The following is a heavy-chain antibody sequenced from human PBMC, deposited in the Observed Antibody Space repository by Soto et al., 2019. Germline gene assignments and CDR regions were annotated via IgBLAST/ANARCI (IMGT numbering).Heavy chain of an antibody. D-gene: IGHD6-19*01. J-gene: IGHJ6*02. V-gene: IGHV1-69*13. CDR3: AREQWLVRFLGHYYYGMDV. CDR2: IIPIFGTA. Sequence: SVKVSCKASGGTFSSYAISWVRQAPGQGLEWMGGIIPIFGTANYAQKFQGRVTITADESTSTAYMELSSLRSEDTAVYYCAREQWLVRFLGHYYYGMDVWGQGTTVTVSS. CDR1: GGTFSSYA.